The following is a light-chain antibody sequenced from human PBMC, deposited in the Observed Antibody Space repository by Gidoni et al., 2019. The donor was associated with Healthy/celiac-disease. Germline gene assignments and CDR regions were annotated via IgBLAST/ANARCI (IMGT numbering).Light chain of an antibody. J-gene: IGKJ2*03. CDR3: QQYVSSPPYS. V-gene: IGKV3-20*01. CDR1: QSVSSSY. Sequence: EIGLTQSPGTLSLSPGERATLSCRASQSVSSSYLAWYQQKPGQAPRLLIYGASSRASGIPDMFSGSACQTDFTLTISSLETEDFAVYYCQQYVSSPPYSFGQGTKLEIK. CDR2: GAS.